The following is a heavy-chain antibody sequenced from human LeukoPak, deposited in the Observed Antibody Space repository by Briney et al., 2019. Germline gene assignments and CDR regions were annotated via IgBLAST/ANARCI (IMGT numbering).Heavy chain of an antibody. CDR3: ARDRNWAHTIWDAFDI. D-gene: IGHD7-27*01. V-gene: IGHV3-11*01. Sequence: GGSLRLSCEASGFTFSDYYMSWIRQAPGKGLEWVSYISSSGGTIYYADSVKGRFTISRDNAKNSLYLQMNSLRAEDTAVYYCARDRNWAHTIWDAFDIWGQGTMVTVSS. J-gene: IGHJ3*02. CDR2: ISSSGGTI. CDR1: GFTFSDYY.